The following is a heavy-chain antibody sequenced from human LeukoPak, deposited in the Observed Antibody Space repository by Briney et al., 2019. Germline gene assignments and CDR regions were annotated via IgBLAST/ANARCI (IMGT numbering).Heavy chain of an antibody. CDR1: GFTFSSYG. CDR3: ARGPSSTNFLHFDY. Sequence: PGGSLRLSCAASGFTFSSYGMNWVRQAPGKGLEWVSYISSSGTSIYYADSVKGRFTISRDNAKNSLYLQMNSLRAEDTAVYYCARGPSSTNFLHFDYWGQGTLVTVSS. J-gene: IGHJ4*02. D-gene: IGHD2-2*01. V-gene: IGHV3-48*03. CDR2: ISSSGTSI.